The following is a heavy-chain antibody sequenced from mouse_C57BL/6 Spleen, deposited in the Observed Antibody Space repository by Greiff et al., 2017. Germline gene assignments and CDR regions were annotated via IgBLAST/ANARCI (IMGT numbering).Heavy chain of an antibody. CDR3: AREGYYGNYFDY. D-gene: IGHD1-1*01. CDR1: GYTFTSYW. Sequence: VQLQQPGAELVKPGASVKMSCKASGYTFTSYWITWVKQRPGQGLEWIGDIYPGSGSTNSNEKFKRKATLTVDTSSSTAYMQLSSLSSEDAAVYYCAREGYYGNYFDYWGPGTTLTVSS. J-gene: IGHJ2*01. V-gene: IGHV1-55*01. CDR2: IYPGSGST.